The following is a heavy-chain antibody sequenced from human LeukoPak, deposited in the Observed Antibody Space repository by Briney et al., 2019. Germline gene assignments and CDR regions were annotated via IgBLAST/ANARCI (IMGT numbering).Heavy chain of an antibody. CDR2: IYHSGST. Sequence: SETLSLTCAVSGYSISSDNYWVWIRQPPGQGLEWTGGIYHSGSTYYNPSLKSRVTMSVDTSKNQSSLKVSSVTAADTAVYYCARAPRDSSSSNYMRRFDYWGQGTLVTVSS. J-gene: IGHJ4*02. V-gene: IGHV4-38-2*01. CDR1: GYSISSDNY. CDR3: ARAPRDSSSSNYMRRFDY. D-gene: IGHD3-22*01.